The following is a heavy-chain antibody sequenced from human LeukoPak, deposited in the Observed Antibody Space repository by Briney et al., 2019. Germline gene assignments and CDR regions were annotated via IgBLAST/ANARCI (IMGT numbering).Heavy chain of an antibody. CDR3: AKDQGGCCSSTSCYAPPGDY. Sequence: PGGSLRLSCAASGFTFSSYAMSWVRQAPGKGLEWVSAISGSGGSTYYADSVKGRFTISRDNSKNTLYLQMNSLRAEDTAVYYGAKDQGGCCSSTSCYAPPGDYWGQGTLVTVSS. D-gene: IGHD2-2*01. CDR1: GFTFSSYA. V-gene: IGHV3-23*01. J-gene: IGHJ4*02. CDR2: ISGSGGST.